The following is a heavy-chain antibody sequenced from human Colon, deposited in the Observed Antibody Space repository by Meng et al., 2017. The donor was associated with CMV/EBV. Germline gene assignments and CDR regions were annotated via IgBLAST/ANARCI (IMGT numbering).Heavy chain of an antibody. D-gene: IGHD1-26*01. CDR2: IWYDGTQK. CDR3: AKVPLVGANLFYFDY. V-gene: IGHV3-30*02. CDR1: DFTFSSYE. Sequence: GGSLRLSCAASDFTFSSYEMFWVRQAPGKGLEWVAFIWYDGTQKYYADSVKGRFTISRDNSKDTLYLQMNSLRPEDTAVYYCAKVPLVGANLFYFDYWGLGTLVTVSS. J-gene: IGHJ4*02.